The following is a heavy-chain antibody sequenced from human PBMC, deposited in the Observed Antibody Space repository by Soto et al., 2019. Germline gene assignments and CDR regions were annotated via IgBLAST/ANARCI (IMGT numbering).Heavy chain of an antibody. V-gene: IGHV2-5*02. D-gene: IGHD5-18*01. CDR1: GFSLTTTGEA. CDR3: AHSGPYTYGCGLDY. Sequence: QITLKESGPTLVKPTQTLTLTCTFSGFSLTTTGEAVGWIRQPPGKALEWLAIIYWDDDTRFSPSLESRLTIAKDTSKKEVVLTMTNLDPVDTATYYCAHSGPYTYGCGLDYWGMGTLVIVSS. J-gene: IGHJ4*02. CDR2: IYWDDDT.